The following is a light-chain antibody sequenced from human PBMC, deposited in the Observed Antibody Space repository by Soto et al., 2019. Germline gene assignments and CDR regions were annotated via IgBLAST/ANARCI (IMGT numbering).Light chain of an antibody. Sequence: EIVLTQSPGTLSLSPGERATLSCRASQSVSSSYLAWYQQKPGQAPRLLIYGASNRATGIPDRFSGSGSGTDFTLTISRLEPEDFAVYYCQQYGSPRTFGQGTKVEIK. CDR3: QQYGSPRT. V-gene: IGKV3-20*01. CDR2: GAS. CDR1: QSVSSSY. J-gene: IGKJ1*01.